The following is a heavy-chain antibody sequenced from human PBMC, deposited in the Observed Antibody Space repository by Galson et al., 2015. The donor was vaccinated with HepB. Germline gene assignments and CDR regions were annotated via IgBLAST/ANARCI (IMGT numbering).Heavy chain of an antibody. V-gene: IGHV1-18*01. D-gene: IGHD6-13*01. CDR3: ARVVRAGAPGAPYFDY. Sequence: SCKASGYSFTSYAISWVRQAPGQGLEWMGWISTYNGDTNYEQKFQGRVTMTTDTSTSTAYMELRSLRSDDAAVYYCARVVRAGAPGAPYFDYWGQGTLVTVSS. CDR1: GYSFTSYA. CDR2: ISTYNGDT. J-gene: IGHJ4*02.